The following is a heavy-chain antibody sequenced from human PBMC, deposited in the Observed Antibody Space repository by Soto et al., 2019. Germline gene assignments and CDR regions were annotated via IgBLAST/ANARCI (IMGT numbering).Heavy chain of an antibody. CDR3: ARAVIVTAPYYYMDV. CDR2: ISTYNGNT. D-gene: IGHD2-21*02. Sequence: QVQLVQSGAEVKKPGASVRVSCRASGYSYSSYGFSWVRQAPRQGLEWMGWISTYNGNTIYAQKLQGRITMTTDTSTSTAYMELNSLTSDDTAVYYCARAVIVTAPYYYMDVWGMGTTVTVSS. J-gene: IGHJ6*03. CDR1: GYSYSSYG. V-gene: IGHV1-18*01.